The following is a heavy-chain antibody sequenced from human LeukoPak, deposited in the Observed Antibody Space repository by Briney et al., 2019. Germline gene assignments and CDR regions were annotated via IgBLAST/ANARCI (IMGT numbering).Heavy chain of an antibody. CDR3: ARHIGYSYGQNNY. CDR1: GGSFSGYY. Sequence: SETLSLTCAVYGGSFSGYYWSWIRQPPGKGLEWIGEINHSGSTNYNPSLKSRVTISVDTSKNQFSLKLSSVTAADTAVYYCARHIGYSYGQNNYWGQGTLVTVSS. CDR2: INHSGST. D-gene: IGHD5-18*01. J-gene: IGHJ4*02. V-gene: IGHV4-34*01.